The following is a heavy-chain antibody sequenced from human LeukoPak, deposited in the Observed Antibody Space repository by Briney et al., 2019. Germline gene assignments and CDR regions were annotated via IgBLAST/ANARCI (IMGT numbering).Heavy chain of an antibody. CDR1: GGSISSYY. Sequence: SETLSLTCTVSGGSISSYYWSWIRQPPGKGLEWIGYIYYSGSTNYNPPLKSRVTISVDTSKNQFSLKLSSVTAADTAVYYCARDKASATKNYYMDVWGKGTTVTVSS. CDR3: ARDKASATKNYYMDV. D-gene: IGHD3-3*01. CDR2: IYYSGST. J-gene: IGHJ6*03. V-gene: IGHV4-59*01.